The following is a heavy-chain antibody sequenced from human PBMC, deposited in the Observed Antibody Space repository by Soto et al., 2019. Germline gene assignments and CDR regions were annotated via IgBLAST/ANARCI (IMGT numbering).Heavy chain of an antibody. CDR1: GFTLSNFG. Sequence: EVQLLESGGGLVQPGGSLRLSCAASGFTLSNFGMSWVRQPPGKGLEWVSAISSTGVTTYYADSVKGRFTISRDNSKNTQSLHLNSLRVEDTAGYYCSKHRESAGALGDSWGQGTLVTVSS. CDR2: ISSTGVTT. D-gene: IGHD6-13*01. J-gene: IGHJ4*02. CDR3: SKHRESAGALGDS. V-gene: IGHV3-23*01.